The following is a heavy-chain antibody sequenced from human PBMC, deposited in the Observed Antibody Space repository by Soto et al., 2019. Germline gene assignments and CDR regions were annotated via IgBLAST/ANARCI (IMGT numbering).Heavy chain of an antibody. J-gene: IGHJ4*02. Sequence: EVQLVESGGGLVQPGASLKLSCAASGFTLSGSAVHWVRQASGKGLEWVGRIRSKTHSYATEYIASVKGRFTMSRDDSNNTAYLQMNGLKTDXTAVXYCTRSGGSYSFGYWGQGTLVTVSS. CDR2: IRSKTHSYAT. D-gene: IGHD1-26*01. V-gene: IGHV3-73*02. CDR1: GFTLSGSA. CDR3: TRSGGSYSFGY.